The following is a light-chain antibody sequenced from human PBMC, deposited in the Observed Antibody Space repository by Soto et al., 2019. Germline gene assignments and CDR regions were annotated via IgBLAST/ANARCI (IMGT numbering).Light chain of an antibody. CDR1: SSDVGGYSY. J-gene: IGLJ1*01. Sequence: QSVLTQPASVSGGPGPSISICCTGTSSDVGGYSYVSWYQQQPGKAPKLVISDVSNRPSGVSDRFSGSKSGNTASLTISGLQTEDEADYYCASYTTSSTYVFGTGTKVTVL. CDR2: DVS. CDR3: ASYTTSSTYV. V-gene: IGLV2-14*01.